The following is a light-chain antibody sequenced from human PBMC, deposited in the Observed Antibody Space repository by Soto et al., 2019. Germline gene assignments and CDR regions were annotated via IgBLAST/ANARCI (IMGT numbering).Light chain of an antibody. Sequence: QSVLTQPPSMSGAPGQRVTISCTGSSSNIGAGYDVNWYQQLPGTAPKLLIFGDSNRPSGVPDRFSGSKSGTSASLAITGLQADDEADYYCQSSDSRLSGSDVFGTGTKLTVL. V-gene: IGLV1-40*01. CDR3: QSSDSRLSGSDV. CDR1: SSNIGAGYD. CDR2: GDS. J-gene: IGLJ1*01.